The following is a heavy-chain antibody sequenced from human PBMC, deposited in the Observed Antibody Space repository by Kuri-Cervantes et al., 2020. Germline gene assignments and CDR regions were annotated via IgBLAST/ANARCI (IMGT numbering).Heavy chain of an antibody. CDR3: AKDYRSPSSDCLFDY. D-gene: IGHD2-21*02. Sequence: GESLKISCAASGVAFNNYAMSWVRQAPGKGLEWVSGLSGSGGNTWYADSVKGRFTISGDNSKNTLYLQMNSLRADDTAVYYCAKDYRSPSSDCLFDYWGQGILVTVSS. V-gene: IGHV3-23*01. CDR1: GVAFNNYA. CDR2: LSGSGGNT. J-gene: IGHJ4*02.